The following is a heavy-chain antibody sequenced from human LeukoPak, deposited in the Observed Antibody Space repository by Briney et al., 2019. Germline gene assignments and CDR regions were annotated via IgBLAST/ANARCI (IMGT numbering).Heavy chain of an antibody. CDR2: IYTSGST. Sequence: SETLSLTCTVSGDSITGYYWGWIRQPAGKGLEWIGRIYTSGSTNYNPSLKSRVTMSVDTSKNQFSLKLSSVTAADTAVYYCARDPGYSYGLYYFDYWGQGTLVTVSS. V-gene: IGHV4-4*07. CDR1: GDSITGYY. J-gene: IGHJ4*02. D-gene: IGHD5-18*01. CDR3: ARDPGYSYGLYYFDY.